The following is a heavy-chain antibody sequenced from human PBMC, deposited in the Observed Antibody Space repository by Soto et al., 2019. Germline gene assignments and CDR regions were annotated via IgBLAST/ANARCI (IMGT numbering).Heavy chain of an antibody. CDR3: ATRGAVAGTGGGFFDY. CDR1: GFTFSSYA. J-gene: IGHJ4*02. Sequence: GGSLRLSCAASGFTFSSYAMSWVRQAPGKGLEWVSAISGSGGSTYYADSVKGRFTISRDNSKNTLYLQMNSLRAEDTAVYYCATRGAVAGTGGGFFDYWGQGTLVTVSS. D-gene: IGHD6-19*01. V-gene: IGHV3-23*01. CDR2: ISGSGGST.